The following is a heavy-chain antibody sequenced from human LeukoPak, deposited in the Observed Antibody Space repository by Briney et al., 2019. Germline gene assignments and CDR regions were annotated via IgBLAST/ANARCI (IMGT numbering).Heavy chain of an antibody. Sequence: SETLSLTCTVSGGSISSGGYYWSWIRQHPGKGLEWIGYIYYSGSTYYNPSLKSRVTISVDTSKNQFSLKLSSVTAADTAVYYCAFVVVTATYYFDYWGQGTLVTVSS. CDR2: IYYSGST. V-gene: IGHV4-31*03. D-gene: IGHD2-21*02. J-gene: IGHJ4*02. CDR3: AFVVVTATYYFDY. CDR1: GGSISSGGYY.